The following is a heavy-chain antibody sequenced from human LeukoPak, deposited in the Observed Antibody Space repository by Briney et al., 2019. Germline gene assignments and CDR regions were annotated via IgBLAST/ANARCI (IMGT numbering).Heavy chain of an antibody. CDR2: INHSGST. Sequence: SETLSLTCAVYGGSFSGYYWSWIRQPPGKGLEWVGEINHSGSTNYNPSLKSRVTISVDTSKNQFSLKLSSVTAADTAVYYCARDNSSSWYWAKVTRNWFDPWGQGTLVTVSS. CDR1: GGSFSGYY. V-gene: IGHV4-34*01. CDR3: ARDNSSSWYWAKVTRNWFDP. J-gene: IGHJ5*02. D-gene: IGHD6-13*01.